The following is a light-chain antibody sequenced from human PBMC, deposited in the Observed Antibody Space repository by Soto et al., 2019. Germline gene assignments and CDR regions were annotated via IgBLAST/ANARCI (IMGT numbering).Light chain of an antibody. V-gene: IGKV3-20*01. CDR2: ATS. CDR1: LTVSSTY. Sequence: EIVLTQSPVTLSLSPGESATLSCRASLTVSSTYLTWYQQRPGQAPRLLIYATSTRSTDVPDRFSGSGSGTYFTLTISGLQHEDFGMYYCQLYGTSPLFVPWTKVDVK. CDR3: QLYGTSPL. J-gene: IGKJ3*01.